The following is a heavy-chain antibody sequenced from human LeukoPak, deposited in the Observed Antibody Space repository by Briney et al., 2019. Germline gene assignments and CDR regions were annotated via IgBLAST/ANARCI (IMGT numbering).Heavy chain of an antibody. J-gene: IGHJ4*02. D-gene: IGHD5-12*01. Sequence: PGGSLRLSCAASGFTFSNYAMNWVRQAPGKGLEWVSSISSSSSYIYYADSVKGRFTISRDNAKNSLYLQMNSLRAEDTAVYYCARGYDIVATISEGTDGDYWGQGTLVTVSS. V-gene: IGHV3-21*01. CDR1: GFTFSNYA. CDR3: ARGYDIVATISEGTDGDY. CDR2: ISSSSSYI.